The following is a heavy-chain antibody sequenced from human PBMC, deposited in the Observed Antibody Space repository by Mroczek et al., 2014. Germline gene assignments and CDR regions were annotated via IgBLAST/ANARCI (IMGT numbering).Heavy chain of an antibody. CDR1: GYTFTSYD. Sequence: QVQLQESGAEVKKPGASVKVSCKASGYTFTSYDINWVRQATGQGLEWMGWMNPNSGNTGYAQKFQGRVTMTRNTSISTAYMELSSLRSEDTAVYYCARGGGRDCSGGSCYSYYYYYMDVWGKGPTVTRLL. D-gene: IGHD2-15*01. CDR3: ARGGGRDCSGGSCYSYYYYYMDV. J-gene: IGHJ6*03. V-gene: IGHV1-8*01. CDR2: MNPNSGNT.